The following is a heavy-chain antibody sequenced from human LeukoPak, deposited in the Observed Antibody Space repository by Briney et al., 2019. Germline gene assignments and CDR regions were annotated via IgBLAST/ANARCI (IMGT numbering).Heavy chain of an antibody. CDR2: VNAYSGDT. V-gene: IGHV1-18*01. CDR1: GYVFNTYS. D-gene: IGHD1-26*01. J-gene: IGHJ4*02. Sequence: ASVKVSCKTSGYVFNTYSISWVRQAPGQGLEWVGWVNAYSGDTYYAQKFQDRVAMTTDPSTSTAYMELRSLRFDDTAVYYCARNLVGATGRGHDYWGQGTLVTVSS. CDR3: ARNLVGATGRGHDY.